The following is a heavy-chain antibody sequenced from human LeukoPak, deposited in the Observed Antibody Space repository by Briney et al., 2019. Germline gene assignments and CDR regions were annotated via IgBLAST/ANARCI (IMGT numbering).Heavy chain of an antibody. CDR1: GFTFSNYA. CDR2: ITGSGGIT. Sequence: GGSLRLSCVASGFTFSNYAMSWVRQAPGKGLEWVSAITGSGGITYYADSVKGRFTISRDNSKNTLYLQTNSLRAEDTAVYYCAKWGDYDVLTGYYDPDYWGQGSLVTVSS. D-gene: IGHD3-9*01. CDR3: AKWGDYDVLTGYYDPDY. J-gene: IGHJ4*02. V-gene: IGHV3-23*01.